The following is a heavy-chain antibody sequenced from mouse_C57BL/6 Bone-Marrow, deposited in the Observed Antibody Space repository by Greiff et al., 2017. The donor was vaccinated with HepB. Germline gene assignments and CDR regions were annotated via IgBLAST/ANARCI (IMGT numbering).Heavy chain of an antibody. J-gene: IGHJ2*01. CDR2: IYPGSGST. D-gene: IGHD1-1*01. V-gene: IGHV1-55*01. CDR3: ARTGDYYGSSYVDY. CDR1: GYTFTSYW. Sequence: VQLQQPGAELVKPGASVKMSCKASGYTFTSYWITWVKQRPGQGLEWIGDIYPGSGSTNYNEKFKSKATLTVDTSSSTAYMQLSSLTSEDSVVYYCARTGDYYGSSYVDYWGQGTTLTVSS.